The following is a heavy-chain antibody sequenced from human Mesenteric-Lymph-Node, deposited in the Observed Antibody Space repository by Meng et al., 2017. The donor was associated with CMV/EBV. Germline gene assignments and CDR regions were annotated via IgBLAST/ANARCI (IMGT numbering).Heavy chain of an antibody. CDR3: ARVETSRFQF. J-gene: IGHJ4*02. D-gene: IGHD3-3*01. CDR1: GYFISSGYY. CDR2: IYHSGST. V-gene: IGHV4-38-2*02. Sequence: SETLSLTCTVSGYFISSGYYWGWIRQSSGKGLEWIGSIYHSGSTYYNPSLKSRVTISVDTAKNQVSLKLSSVTAADTAMYYCARVETSRFQFWGQGTLVTVSS.